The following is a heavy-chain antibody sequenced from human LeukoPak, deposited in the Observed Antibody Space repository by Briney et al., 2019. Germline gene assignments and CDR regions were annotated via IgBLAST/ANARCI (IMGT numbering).Heavy chain of an antibody. V-gene: IGHV1-2*02. J-gene: IGHJ5*02. D-gene: IGHD1-14*01. CDR2: IHPNSGGT. Sequence: ASVKVSCKASGHTFTGYYIHWVRQAPGQGLEWMGWIHPNSGGTFYAQKFQGRVTMTRDTSISTVYMELSRLRSDDTAAYYCARDASRTNFDPWGQGTLVTVSS. CDR1: GHTFTGYY. CDR3: ARDASRTNFDP.